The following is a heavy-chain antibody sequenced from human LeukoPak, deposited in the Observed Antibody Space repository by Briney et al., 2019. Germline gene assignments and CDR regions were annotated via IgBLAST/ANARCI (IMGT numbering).Heavy chain of an antibody. CDR3: AAESERWLLRS. V-gene: IGHV4-34*01. CDR1: GGSFSGYY. J-gene: IGHJ4*02. Sequence: SETLSPTCAVYGGSFSGYYWSWIRQPPGKGLEWIGEINHSGSTNYNPSLKSRVTISVDTSKNQFSLKLNSVTAADTAVYYCAAESERWLLRSWGQGTLVTVSS. CDR2: INHSGST. D-gene: IGHD6-19*01.